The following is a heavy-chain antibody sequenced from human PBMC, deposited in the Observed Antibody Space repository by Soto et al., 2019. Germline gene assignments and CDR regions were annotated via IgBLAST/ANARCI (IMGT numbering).Heavy chain of an antibody. V-gene: IGHV1-69*02. CDR2: IIPILGIA. Sequence: SVKVSCKASGGTFSSYTISWVRQAPGQGLEWMGRIIPILGIANYAQKFQGRVTITADKSTSTAYMELSSLRSEDTAVYYCARVHYYDSSGYDYYYYGMDVWGQGTTVTVSS. D-gene: IGHD3-22*01. J-gene: IGHJ6*02. CDR1: GGTFSSYT. CDR3: ARVHYYDSSGYDYYYYGMDV.